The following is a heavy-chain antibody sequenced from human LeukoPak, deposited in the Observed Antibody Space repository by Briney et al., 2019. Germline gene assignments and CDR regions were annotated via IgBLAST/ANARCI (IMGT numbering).Heavy chain of an antibody. CDR2: IYSGGST. D-gene: IGHD4-23*01. CDR3: TGATVITLAY. CDR1: GFTVSSNY. V-gene: IGHV3-66*01. J-gene: IGHJ4*02. Sequence: GGSLRLSCAASGFTVSSNYMSWVRQAPGMGLEWVSVIYSGGSTYYADSVKGRFTISRDNSKNMLYLQMNSLRAEDTAVYYCTGATVITLAYWGQGSLVTVSS.